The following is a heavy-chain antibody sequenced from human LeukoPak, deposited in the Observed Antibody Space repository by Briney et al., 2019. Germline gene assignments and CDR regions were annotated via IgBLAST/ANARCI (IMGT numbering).Heavy chain of an antibody. CDR1: GFTFSSYA. CDR2: ISYDGSNK. Sequence: PGGSLRLSCAASGFTFSSYAMSWVRQAPGKGLEWVAVISYDGSNKYYADSVKGRFTISRDNSKNTLYLQMNSLRAEDTAVYYCAKDRAAGYYTEFQHWGQGTLVTVSS. CDR3: AKDRAAGYYTEFQH. V-gene: IGHV3-30*18. D-gene: IGHD3/OR15-3a*01. J-gene: IGHJ1*01.